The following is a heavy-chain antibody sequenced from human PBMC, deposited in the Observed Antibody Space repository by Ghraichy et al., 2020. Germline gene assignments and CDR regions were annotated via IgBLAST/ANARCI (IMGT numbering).Heavy chain of an antibody. J-gene: IGHJ5*01. D-gene: IGHD4-17*01. CDR1: GGSFSGYY. CDR3: ARGLTTVTTWRALRTNNWFDP. V-gene: IGHV4-34*01. Sequence: SETLSLTCAVYGGSFSGYYWSWIRQPPGKGLEWIGEINHSGSTNYNPSLKSRVTISVDTSKNQFSLKLSSVTAADTAVYYCARGLTTVTTWRALRTNNWFDPWGQGTLVTVSS. CDR2: INHSGST.